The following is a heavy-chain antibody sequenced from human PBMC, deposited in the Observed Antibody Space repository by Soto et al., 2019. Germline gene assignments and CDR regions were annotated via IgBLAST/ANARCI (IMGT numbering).Heavy chain of an antibody. D-gene: IGHD2-2*01. V-gene: IGHV3-21*01. J-gene: IGHJ4*02. Sequence: GGSLRLSCEVSGFYFNNYGINWVRQAPGKGLEWVSSVSKSDYTYYSDSVKGRFTISRDNAKNSVSLQMNSLRAEDTAVYYCAREDSIIIPAVSDFWGQAILVTVS. CDR3: AREDSIIIPAVSDF. CDR1: GFYFNNYG. CDR2: VSKSDYT.